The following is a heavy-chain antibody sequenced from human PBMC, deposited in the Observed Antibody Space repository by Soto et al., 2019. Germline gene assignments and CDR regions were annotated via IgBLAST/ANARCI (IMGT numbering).Heavy chain of an antibody. Sequence: ASVKVSCKTSGYIFTSYYMHWVRQAPGQGLEWMGIINPSGGSTTYAQKFQGRVTMTRDTSTSTVYMELSSLRSEDTAVYYCAKVKTSMDYLDFWGQGTLVTVSS. D-gene: IGHD2-8*01. CDR2: INPSGGST. J-gene: IGHJ4*02. CDR1: GYIFTSYY. V-gene: IGHV1-46*01. CDR3: AKVKTSMDYLDF.